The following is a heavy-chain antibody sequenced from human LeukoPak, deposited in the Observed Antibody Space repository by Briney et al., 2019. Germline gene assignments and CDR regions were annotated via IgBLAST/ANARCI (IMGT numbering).Heavy chain of an antibody. D-gene: IGHD2-8*01. J-gene: IGHJ4*02. CDR3: AREGYCINCECRTGVY. CDR1: GFTFSNYW. Sequence: PGGSLRLSCAASGFTFSNYWMNWVRQAPGKGLEWVANINQDGGDKRYVDSVKGRFTISRDNAKNSLYLQMNSLRAEDTAVYYCAREGYCINCECRTGVYWGQGTLVTVSS. CDR2: INQDGGDK. V-gene: IGHV3-7*01.